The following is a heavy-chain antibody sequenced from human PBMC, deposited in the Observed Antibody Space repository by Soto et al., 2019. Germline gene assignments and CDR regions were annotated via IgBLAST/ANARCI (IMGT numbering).Heavy chain of an antibody. Sequence: SETLSLTCTVSGGSISRYYWSWIRQPPGKGLEWIGYMYNTGSTVYNPPFKSRVTISVDTSKNQFSLKLNSVTAADTAVYYCARDLWGYCGTDCYPMDVWGQGTTVTVS. J-gene: IGHJ6*02. D-gene: IGHD2-21*02. V-gene: IGHV4-59*01. CDR1: GGSISRYY. CDR3: ARDLWGYCGTDCYPMDV. CDR2: MYNTGST.